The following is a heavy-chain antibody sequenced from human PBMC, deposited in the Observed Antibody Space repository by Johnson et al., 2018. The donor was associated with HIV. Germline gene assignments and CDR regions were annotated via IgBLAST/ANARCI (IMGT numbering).Heavy chain of an antibody. CDR2: IGSSGSPI. Sequence: QVQLVESGGGLVKPGGSLRLSCAASGFTFSDYYMSWIRQAPGKGLEWISYIGSSGSPIYYADSVRGRFTISRDNAKNSLYLQMNSLRAEDTAVYYWARDRQAVRGTFDIWGQGTMVTVSS. CDR3: ARDRQAVRGTFDI. V-gene: IGHV3-11*04. CDR1: GFTFSDYY. J-gene: IGHJ3*02. D-gene: IGHD6-19*01.